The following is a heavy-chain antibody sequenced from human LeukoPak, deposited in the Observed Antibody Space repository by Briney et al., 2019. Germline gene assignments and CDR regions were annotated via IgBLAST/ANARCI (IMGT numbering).Heavy chain of an antibody. CDR1: GFTFSNYA. V-gene: IGHV3-30*04. D-gene: IGHD1-26*01. Sequence: GGSLRLSCAASGFTFSNYAFHWVRQAPGKGLEWVAVISHDGSKEYYADSVEGRFTISRDNSKNTLYLQMNSLRREDTAAFSCARERSSGSYYDYWGQGTLVTVSS. J-gene: IGHJ4*02. CDR3: ARERSSGSYYDY. CDR2: ISHDGSKE.